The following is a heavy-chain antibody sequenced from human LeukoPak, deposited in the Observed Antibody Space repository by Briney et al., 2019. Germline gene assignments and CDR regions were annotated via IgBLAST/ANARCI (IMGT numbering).Heavy chain of an antibody. CDR1: GFTFHDYA. J-gene: IGHJ4*02. CDR2: ISWNSGGI. Sequence: GGSLRLSCAASGFTFHDYAMHWVRQAPGKDLEWVSGISWNSGGIGYADSVKGRFSISRDNAKNSLYLQMNSVKTEDTALYYCAKDGYSGYDRGYFDYWGQGTLVTVSS. CDR3: AKDGYSGYDRGYFDY. D-gene: IGHD5-12*01. V-gene: IGHV3-9*01.